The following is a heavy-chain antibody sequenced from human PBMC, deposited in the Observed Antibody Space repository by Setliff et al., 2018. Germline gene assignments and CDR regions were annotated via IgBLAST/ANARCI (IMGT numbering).Heavy chain of an antibody. D-gene: IGHD3-22*01. J-gene: IGHJ3*02. Sequence: GASVKVSCQASGYTFTSHYMHWVRQAPGLGLEWMGTINPSSGRTSYAQKLQGRVTMTRDTSTSTVYMDMSSLRSEDTAVYYCARDVFPYHYEGAFDIWGQGTMVTVSS. CDR3: ARDVFPYHYEGAFDI. CDR2: INPSSGRT. CDR1: GYTFTSHY. V-gene: IGHV1-46*01.